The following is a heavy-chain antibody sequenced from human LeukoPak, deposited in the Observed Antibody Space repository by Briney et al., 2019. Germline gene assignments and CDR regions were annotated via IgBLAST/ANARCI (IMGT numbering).Heavy chain of an antibody. CDR2: IYSGGST. CDR1: GFTVSSNY. V-gene: IGHV3-53*01. Sequence: GGSLRLYCAASGFTVSSNYMSWVRQAPGKGLEWVSVIYSGGSTYYADSVKGRFTISRDNSKNTLYLQMNSLRAEDTAVYYCARDLVVPAATAALYYYYGMDVWGKGTTVTVSS. J-gene: IGHJ6*04. CDR3: ARDLVVPAATAALYYYYGMDV. D-gene: IGHD2-2*01.